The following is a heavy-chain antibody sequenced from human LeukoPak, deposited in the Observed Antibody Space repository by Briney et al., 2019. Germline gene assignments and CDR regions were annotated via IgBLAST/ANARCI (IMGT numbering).Heavy chain of an antibody. J-gene: IGHJ4*02. CDR1: GGSISSSSYY. Sequence: PSETLSLTCTVSGGSISSSSYYWGRIRQPPGKGLEWIGSIYYSGSTYYNPSLKSRVTISVDTSKNQFSLKLSSVTAADTAVYYCARHPSYYYGSGSYYDYWGQGTLVTVSS. V-gene: IGHV4-39*01. CDR2: IYYSGST. CDR3: ARHPSYYYGSGSYYDY. D-gene: IGHD3-10*01.